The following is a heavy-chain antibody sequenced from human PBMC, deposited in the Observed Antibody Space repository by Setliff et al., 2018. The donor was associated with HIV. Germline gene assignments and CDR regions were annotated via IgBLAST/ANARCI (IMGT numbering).Heavy chain of an antibody. CDR1: GFTFTSSA. CDR2: IVVGSGNT. D-gene: IGHD2-15*01. CDR3: AADCSGGSCPEYFQH. V-gene: IGHV1-58*02. J-gene: IGHJ1*01. Sequence: SVKVSCKASGFTFTSSAMQWVRQARGQRLEWVGWIVVGSGNTNYAQKFQERVTITRDMSTSTAYMELSSLRSEDTAVYYCAADCSGGSCPEYFQHWGQGTLVTSP.